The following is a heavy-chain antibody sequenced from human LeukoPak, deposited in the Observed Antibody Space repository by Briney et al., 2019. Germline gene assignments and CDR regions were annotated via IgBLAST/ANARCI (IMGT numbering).Heavy chain of an antibody. D-gene: IGHD1-26*01. CDR1: SGSFSDYY. CDR2: INQSGST. J-gene: IGHJ6*03. Sequence: TSETLSLTCAVYSGSFSDYYWTWIRQSPGKGLEWIGEINQSGSTNYNPSLKSRVTISVDTSKNQFSLKLTSVTAADTAVYYCTYSGSYFGYYYYYIDVWGKGTTVTVSS. CDR3: TYSGSYFGYYYYYIDV. V-gene: IGHV4-34*01.